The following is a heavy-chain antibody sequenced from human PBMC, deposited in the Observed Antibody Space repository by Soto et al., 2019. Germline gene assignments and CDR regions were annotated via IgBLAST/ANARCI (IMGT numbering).Heavy chain of an antibody. Sequence: QVQLVQSGAEVKNPGASVKVSCKASGYTFTSYGISWGRQAPGQGLEWMGWISAYNGNTNYAQKLQGRVTMTTDTSTSTAYMELRRLSSDDTDLYYSARDPPPMDVWGQGTTVTVSS. J-gene: IGHJ6*02. V-gene: IGHV1-18*01. CDR3: ARDPPPMDV. CDR1: GYTFTSYG. CDR2: ISAYNGNT.